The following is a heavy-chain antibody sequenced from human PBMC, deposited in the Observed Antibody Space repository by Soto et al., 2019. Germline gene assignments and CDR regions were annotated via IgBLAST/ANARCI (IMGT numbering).Heavy chain of an antibody. V-gene: IGHV4-59*01. CDR2: IYYSGST. Sequence: TLSLTCTVSGGSISSYYWSWIRQPPGKGLEWIGYIYYSGSTNYNPSLKSRVTISVDTSKNQFSLKLSPVTAADTAVYYCARGTYSSGWYLLDYWGQGTLVTVSS. D-gene: IGHD6-19*01. J-gene: IGHJ4*02. CDR3: ARGTYSSGWYLLDY. CDR1: GGSISSYY.